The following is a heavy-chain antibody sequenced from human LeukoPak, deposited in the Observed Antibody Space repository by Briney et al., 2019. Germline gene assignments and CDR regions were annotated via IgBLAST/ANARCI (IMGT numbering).Heavy chain of an antibody. V-gene: IGHV3-64*01. J-gene: IGHJ3*02. D-gene: IGHD6-6*01. CDR3: ARSDTSIAARLGAFDI. Sequence: PGGSLRLSCAASGFTFSSYTMHWVRQAPGKGLEYVSAISSNGGSTYYANSVKGRFTISRDNSKNTLYLQMGSLRAEDMAVYYCARSDTSIAARLGAFDIWGQGTMVTVSS. CDR1: GFTFSSYT. CDR2: ISSNGGST.